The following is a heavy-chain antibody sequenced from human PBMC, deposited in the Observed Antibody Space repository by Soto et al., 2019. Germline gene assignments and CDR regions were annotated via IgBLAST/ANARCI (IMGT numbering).Heavy chain of an antibody. D-gene: IGHD2-15*01. CDR3: ARAYSDAFDI. CDR1: GFTFSDYY. CDR2: ISSSGSGI. V-gene: IGHV3-11*01. Sequence: GGSLRLSCAASGFTFSDYYMTWIRQAPGSGLEWVSYISSSGSGIYYADSVKGRFTISRDNAKNSLYLQMSSLRAEDTAVYYCARAYSDAFDIWGQGTMVTVSS. J-gene: IGHJ3*02.